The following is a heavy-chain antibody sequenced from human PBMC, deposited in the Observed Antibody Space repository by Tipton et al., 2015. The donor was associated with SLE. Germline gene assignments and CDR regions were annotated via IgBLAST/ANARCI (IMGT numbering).Heavy chain of an antibody. D-gene: IGHD6-13*01. CDR3: AREARGSGIWFDP. CDR1: DGSISDYY. Sequence: GLVKPSETLSLTCTVSDGSISDYYWSWIRQPAGKGLEWIGRFYASGRTNYNPSLKSRVTISVDTSKNQFSLKVRSVTAADTAVYYCAREARGSGIWFDPWGQGTLVTVSS. J-gene: IGHJ5*02. V-gene: IGHV4-4*07. CDR2: FYASGRT.